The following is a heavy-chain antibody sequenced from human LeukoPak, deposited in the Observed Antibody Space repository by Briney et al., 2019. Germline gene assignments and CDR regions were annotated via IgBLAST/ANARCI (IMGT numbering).Heavy chain of an antibody. V-gene: IGHV4-30-4*08. CDR2: IYYSGST. CDR1: GGSISSGDYY. D-gene: IGHD1-26*01. Sequence: MSSETLSLTCTVSGGSISSGDYYWSWIRQPPGKGLEWIGYIYYSGSTYYNPSLKSRVTISVDTSKNQFSLKLSSVTAADTAVYYCARLYGGSYKYYFDYWGQGTLVTVSS. J-gene: IGHJ4*02. CDR3: ARLYGGSYKYYFDY.